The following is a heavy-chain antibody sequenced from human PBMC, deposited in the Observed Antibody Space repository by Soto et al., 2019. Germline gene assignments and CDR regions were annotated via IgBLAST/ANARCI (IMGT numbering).Heavy chain of an antibody. CDR2: FIPIFGTS. CDR3: ARDRDDYGSGNYYNRIDF. J-gene: IGHJ4*02. Sequence: QVQLVQSGAEVKKPGSSVKVSCKASGGIFSTYAISWLRQAPGQGLEWMGGFIPIFGTSNYAQKFQGRVTITADESTTTAYLEVIRLRADDTAAYYCARDRDDYGSGNYYNRIDFWGQGTLVTVSS. V-gene: IGHV1-69*01. CDR1: GGIFSTYA. D-gene: IGHD3-10*01.